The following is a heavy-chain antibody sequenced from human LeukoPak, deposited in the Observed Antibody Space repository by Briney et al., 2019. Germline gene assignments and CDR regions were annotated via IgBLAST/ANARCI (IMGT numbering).Heavy chain of an antibody. CDR1: GYTFTSYG. CDR2: ISAYNGNT. D-gene: IGHD3-3*01. V-gene: IGHV1-18*01. CDR3: ARELRDYDFWSGKDYYYGMDV. Sequence: ASVKVSCKASGYTFTSYGISWARQAPGQGLEWMGWISAYNGNTNYAQKLQGRVTMTTGTSTSTAYMELRSLRSDDTAVYYCARELRDYDFWSGKDYYYGMDVWGQGTTVTVSS. J-gene: IGHJ6*02.